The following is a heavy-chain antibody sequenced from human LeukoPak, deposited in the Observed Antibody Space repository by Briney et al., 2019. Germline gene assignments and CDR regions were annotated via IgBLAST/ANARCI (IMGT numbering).Heavy chain of an antibody. CDR3: ARDLGYYYDSSGYYYDAFDI. Sequence: ASVKVSCKASGYTFTGYYMHWLRQAPGQGLEWMGWISAYNGNTNYAQKLQGRVTMTTDTSTSTAYMELRSLKSDDTAVYYCARDLGYYYDSSGYYYDAFDIWGQGTMVTVSS. V-gene: IGHV1-18*04. D-gene: IGHD3-22*01. CDR1: GYTFTGYY. J-gene: IGHJ3*02. CDR2: ISAYNGNT.